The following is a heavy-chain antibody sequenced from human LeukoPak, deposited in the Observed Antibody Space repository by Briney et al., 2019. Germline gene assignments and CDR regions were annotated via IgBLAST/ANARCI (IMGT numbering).Heavy chain of an antibody. Sequence: GGSLRLSCAASGFTFSGYSMNWVRQAPGKGLEWVSVISISDGSTYYADSVTGRFTISRDNSKNTVYLQMDSLRAEDTAVYYCAKDLYRNVFDYWGQGTLVTVSS. D-gene: IGHD1-26*01. CDR1: GFTFSGYS. CDR3: AKDLYRNVFDY. J-gene: IGHJ4*02. V-gene: IGHV3-23*01. CDR2: ISISDGST.